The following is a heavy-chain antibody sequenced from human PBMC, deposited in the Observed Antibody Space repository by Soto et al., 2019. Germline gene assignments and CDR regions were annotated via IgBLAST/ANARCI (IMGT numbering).Heavy chain of an antibody. Sequence: QVQLVQSGAEVKKPGASVKVSCKASGYIFSYYAIHWVRQAPGQRLEWMGWINAGNGDTKYSQKFQGRVTITRDTSASTAYMELSSLRSEDTAVYYCASAPRSQGYCYYRMDVWGQGTMVTVSS. V-gene: IGHV1-3*01. CDR1: GYIFSYYA. J-gene: IGHJ6*02. CDR3: ASAPRSQGYCYYRMDV. CDR2: INAGNGDT.